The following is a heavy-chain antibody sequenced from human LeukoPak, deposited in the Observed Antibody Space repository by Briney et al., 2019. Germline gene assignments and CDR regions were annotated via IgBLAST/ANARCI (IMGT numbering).Heavy chain of an antibody. Sequence: GRSLRLSCAASGFAFSTYAMHWVRQAPGKGLEWVAVISYDGNNKYYADSVKGRFTISRDKSKNTLYLQMNSLRAEDTAVYYCARNFGPYSSTWYSEDYWGQGTLVTVSS. CDR3: ARNFGPYSSTWYSEDY. D-gene: IGHD6-13*01. CDR2: ISYDGNNK. CDR1: GFAFSTYA. J-gene: IGHJ4*02. V-gene: IGHV3-30*04.